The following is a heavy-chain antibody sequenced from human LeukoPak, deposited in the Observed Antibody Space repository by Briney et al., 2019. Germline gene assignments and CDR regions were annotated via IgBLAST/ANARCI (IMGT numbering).Heavy chain of an antibody. CDR2: IHHTGST. J-gene: IGHJ4*02. V-gene: IGHV4-30-2*01. CDR1: GGSISSGGYY. D-gene: IGHD3-10*01. Sequence: SGTLSLTCSVSGGSISSGGYYWNWIRQPPGKGLEWIGYIHHTGSTYYNPSLKSRVSMSVDRANNQFSLKLTSVTAADTAVYYCARGLWFGELLYPEFDYWGQGALVTVSS. CDR3: ARGLWFGELLYPEFDY.